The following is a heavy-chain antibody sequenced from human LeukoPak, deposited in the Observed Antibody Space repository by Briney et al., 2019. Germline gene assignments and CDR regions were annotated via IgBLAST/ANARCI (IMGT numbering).Heavy chain of an antibody. Sequence: GGSLRLSCAASGLAFSAYKMHWVRQAPRKGLVWVSRISTDGYTTDYADFVQGRFTASRDNTKNTWSLEMNSLRAEDTAVYYCARDMRGDYGDYSSSDYYYGMDVWGQGTTVTVSS. V-gene: IGHV3-74*01. D-gene: IGHD4-17*01. CDR3: ARDMRGDYGDYSSSDYYYGMDV. CDR1: GLAFSAYK. CDR2: ISTDGYTT. J-gene: IGHJ6*02.